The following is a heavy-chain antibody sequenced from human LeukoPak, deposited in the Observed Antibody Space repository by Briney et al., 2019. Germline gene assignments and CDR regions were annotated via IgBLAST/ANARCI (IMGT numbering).Heavy chain of an antibody. CDR1: GFTFSSYW. Sequence: PGGSLRLSCAASGFTFSSYWMHWVRQAPGKGLVWVSRINTDGSSTSYADSVKGRFTISRDNAKNTLYLQMNSLRAEDTAVYYCARDPSFIMGIAARPSSFRHQNNWFDPWGQGTLVTVSS. V-gene: IGHV3-74*01. CDR3: ARDPSFIMGIAARPSSFRHQNNWFDP. CDR2: INTDGSST. D-gene: IGHD6-6*01. J-gene: IGHJ5*02.